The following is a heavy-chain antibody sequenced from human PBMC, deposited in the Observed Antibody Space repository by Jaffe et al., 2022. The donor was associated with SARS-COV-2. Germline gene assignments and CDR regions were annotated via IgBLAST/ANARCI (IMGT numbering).Heavy chain of an antibody. Sequence: EVQLVESGGGLVQPGGSLRLSCAASGFTFSSYWMSWVRQAPGKGLEWVANIKQDGSEKYYVDSVKGRFTISRDNAKNSLYLQMNSLRAEDTAVYYCARDEGYSSSWDAFDIWGQGTMVTVSS. V-gene: IGHV3-7*01. CDR3: ARDEGYSSSWDAFDI. D-gene: IGHD6-13*01. CDR2: IKQDGSEK. J-gene: IGHJ3*02. CDR1: GFTFSSYW.